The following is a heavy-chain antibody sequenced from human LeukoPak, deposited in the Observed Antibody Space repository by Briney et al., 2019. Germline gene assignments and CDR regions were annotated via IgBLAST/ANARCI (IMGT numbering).Heavy chain of an antibody. V-gene: IGHV3-49*04. D-gene: IGHD2/OR15-2a*01. CDR1: GFTFVDYA. Sequence: GGSLRLSCTASGFTFVDYAMTWVRQAPGKGLEWVGFIRSNPYGGTTEYAASVKGRFTISRDDSKSIAYLQMNSLKTEDTAVYYCTRGLLPGYWGQGALVTVSS. J-gene: IGHJ4*02. CDR3: TRGLLPGY. CDR2: IRSNPYGGTT.